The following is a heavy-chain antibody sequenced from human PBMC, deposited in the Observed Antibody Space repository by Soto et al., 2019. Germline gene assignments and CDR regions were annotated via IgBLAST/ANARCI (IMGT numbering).Heavy chain of an antibody. CDR1: GGSITSDSYF. J-gene: IGHJ4*02. D-gene: IGHD2-2*01. CDR3: ARRESSPASLDY. V-gene: IGHV4-39*01. CDR2: IHNSGTT. Sequence: QLQESGPGLVKPSETLSVTCTVSGGSITSDSYFWDWIRQPPGRGLEWIGTIHNSGTTYYNPSLKSRVTISVDTSNNQFSLRLSSVAAADTAVFYCARRESSPASLDYWGQGILVTVSS.